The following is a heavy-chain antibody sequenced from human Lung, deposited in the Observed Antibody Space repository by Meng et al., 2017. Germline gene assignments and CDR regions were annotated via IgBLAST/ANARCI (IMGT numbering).Heavy chain of an antibody. J-gene: IGHJ4*02. CDR1: GGSFSDYY. CDR2: INHSGST. CDR3: ARGPTTMAHDFDY. Sequence: LQQWGQALLKPSETLPLTRVVSGGSFSDYYWSWIRQPPGKGLEWIGEINHSGSTNYNPSLESRATISVDTSQNNLSLKLSSVTAADSAVYYCARGPTTMAHDFDYWGQGTLVTVSS. D-gene: IGHD4-11*01. V-gene: IGHV4-34*01.